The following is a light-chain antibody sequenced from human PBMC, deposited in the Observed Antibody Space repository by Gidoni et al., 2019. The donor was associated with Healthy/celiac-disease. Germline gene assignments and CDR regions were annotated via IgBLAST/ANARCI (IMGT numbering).Light chain of an antibody. CDR3: QQRSNWPPT. J-gene: IGKJ1*01. Sequence: IVLTQSPATLSLSPGDRATPSCRASQSVSSYLAWYQQKPGQAPRLLIYDASNRATGIPARFSGSWSGTDFTLTISSLEPEDFAVYYCQQRSNWPPTFGQXTKVEIK. CDR2: DAS. V-gene: IGKV3-11*01. CDR1: QSVSSY.